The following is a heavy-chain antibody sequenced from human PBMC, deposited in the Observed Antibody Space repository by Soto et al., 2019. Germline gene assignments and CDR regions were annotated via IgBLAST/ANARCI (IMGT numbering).Heavy chain of an antibody. V-gene: IGHV1-69*12. Sequence: QVQLVQSGAEVKKPGSSVKVSCKASGGTFSSYAISWVRQAPGQGLEWMGGIIPIFGTANYAQKFQGRVTITADEPTRTAYMELSSLRSYDTAVYYCASVTTLPPPHYGMDVSGQGTTVTVSS. J-gene: IGHJ6*02. CDR3: ASVTTLPPPHYGMDV. CDR2: IIPIFGTA. D-gene: IGHD4-17*01. CDR1: GGTFSSYA.